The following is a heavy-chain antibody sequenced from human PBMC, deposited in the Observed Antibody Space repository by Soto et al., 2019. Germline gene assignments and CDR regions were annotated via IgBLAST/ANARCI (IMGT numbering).Heavy chain of an antibody. Sequence: GASVKVSCKASGYTFPNYYIFWVRQAPGQGLEWMGLITPSDGSTNYAQRFQGRVTMTRDTSTSTVYMEVSSPKDEDTAVYYCAREGGHWGQGTLVTVYS. V-gene: IGHV1-46*01. D-gene: IGHD1-26*01. CDR2: ITPSDGST. J-gene: IGHJ4*02. CDR3: AREGGH. CDR1: GYTFPNYY.